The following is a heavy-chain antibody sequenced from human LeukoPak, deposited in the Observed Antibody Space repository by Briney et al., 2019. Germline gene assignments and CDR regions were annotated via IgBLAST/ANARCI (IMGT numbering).Heavy chain of an antibody. Sequence: ASVKVSCKASGYTFTSYGISWVRQAPGQGLEWMGWISAYNGNTNYAQKLQGRVTMTTGTSTSTAYMELRSLRSDDTAVYYRARDLIRGGDGYPHPYNWFDPWAQGTLVTVSS. CDR3: ARDLIRGGDGYPHPYNWFDP. CDR1: GYTFTSYG. J-gene: IGHJ5*02. CDR2: ISAYNGNT. V-gene: IGHV1-18*01. D-gene: IGHD2-21*02.